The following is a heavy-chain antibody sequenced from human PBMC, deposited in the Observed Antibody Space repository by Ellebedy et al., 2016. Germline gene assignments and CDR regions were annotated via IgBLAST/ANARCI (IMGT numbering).Heavy chain of an antibody. CDR2: ISWDGGST. D-gene: IGHD5-18*01. Sequence: GESLKISCAASGFTFDDSTMHWVRQASGKGLEWVSLISWDGGSTYYADSVKGRFTISRDNSKNSLYLQMNSLRTEDTALYYCAKGGKRFESVDKAMVTDYWGQGTMVTVSS. J-gene: IGHJ4*02. CDR3: AKGGKRFESVDKAMVTDY. V-gene: IGHV3-43*01. CDR1: GFTFDDST.